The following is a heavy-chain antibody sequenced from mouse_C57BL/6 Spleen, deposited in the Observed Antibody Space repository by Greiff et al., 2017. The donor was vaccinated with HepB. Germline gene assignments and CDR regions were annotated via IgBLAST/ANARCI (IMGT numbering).Heavy chain of an antibody. J-gene: IGHJ4*01. Sequence: QVQLKQPGTELVKPGASVKLSCKASGYTFTSYWMHWVKQRPGQGLEWIGNINPSNGGTNYNEKFKSKATLTVDKSSSTAYMQLSSLTSEDSAVYYCARSRAYYSNSYAMDYWGQGTSVTVSS. D-gene: IGHD2-5*01. CDR2: INPSNGGT. CDR3: ARSRAYYSNSYAMDY. V-gene: IGHV1-53*01. CDR1: GYTFTSYW.